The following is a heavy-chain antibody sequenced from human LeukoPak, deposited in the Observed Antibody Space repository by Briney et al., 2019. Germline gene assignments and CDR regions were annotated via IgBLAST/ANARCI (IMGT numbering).Heavy chain of an antibody. J-gene: IGHJ4*02. CDR1: GFTFSSYW. CDR2: INSDGSST. Sequence: GGSLRLSCAASGFTFSSYWVHWVRQAPGKGLLWVSRINSDGSSTSYADSVKGRFTISRDNAKNTLYLQMNSLRAEDTAVYYCARRIAAAAAPYYFDYWGQGTLVTVSS. V-gene: IGHV3-74*01. CDR3: ARRIAAAAAPYYFDY. D-gene: IGHD6-13*01.